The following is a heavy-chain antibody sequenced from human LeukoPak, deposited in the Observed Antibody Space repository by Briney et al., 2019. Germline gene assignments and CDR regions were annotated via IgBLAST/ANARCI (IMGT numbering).Heavy chain of an antibody. Sequence: GGSLRLSCAASGFTFSSYWMSWVRQAPGKGLEWVANIKQDGSEKYYVDSVKGRFTISRDNAKNSLYLQMNSLRAEDTAVYYCARVGLQTYYYYMDVWGKGTTVTVSS. CDR2: IKQDGSEK. CDR3: ARVGLQTYYYYMDV. CDR1: GFTFSSYW. D-gene: IGHD5-24*01. J-gene: IGHJ6*03. V-gene: IGHV3-7*01.